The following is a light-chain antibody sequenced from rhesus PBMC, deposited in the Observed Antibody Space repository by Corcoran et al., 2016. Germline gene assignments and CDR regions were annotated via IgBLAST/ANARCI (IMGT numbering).Light chain of an antibody. CDR1: QSVGSY. J-gene: IGKJ2*01. V-gene: IGKV3-24*04. Sequence: ETVVTQSPAILSLSPGERATLFCRASQSVGSYLAWYQQKPGQPPRLLIVGASSRAPGIPARCSGSGSGTDFTLTISSLEPEDVGLYYYRQSRNFYSFGQETKVEIK. CDR3: RQSRNFYS. CDR2: GAS.